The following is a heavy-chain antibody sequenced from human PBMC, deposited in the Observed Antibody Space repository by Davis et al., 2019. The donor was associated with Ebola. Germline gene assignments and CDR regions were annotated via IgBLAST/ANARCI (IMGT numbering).Heavy chain of an antibody. CDR2: IYYSGST. V-gene: IGHV4-39*01. CDR3: ARLVALYDNSGYAYLDY. D-gene: IGHD3-22*01. CDR1: GVSISSSSYY. Sequence: MPSETLSLTCTVSGVSISSSSYYWGWIRQPPGKGLEWIGSIYYSGSTYYNPSLKSRVTISVDTSKNQFSLKLRSVTAADTAVYYCARLVALYDNSGYAYLDYWGQGILVTVSS. J-gene: IGHJ4*02.